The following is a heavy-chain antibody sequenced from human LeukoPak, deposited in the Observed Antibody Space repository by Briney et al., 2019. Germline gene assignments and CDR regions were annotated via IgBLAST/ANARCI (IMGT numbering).Heavy chain of an antibody. CDR3: AKYCSGSSCYGLDAFDI. CDR2: INPKSGVT. Sequence: ASVKVSCKSSGYTFTDYYMHWVRQAPGQGREWMGWINPKSGVTNYARKFQGRVTTTRDTSISTAYMELSKLRSDDTAVYYCAKYCSGSSCYGLDAFDIWGQGTMVTVSS. CDR1: GYTFTDYY. V-gene: IGHV1-2*02. D-gene: IGHD2-15*01. J-gene: IGHJ3*02.